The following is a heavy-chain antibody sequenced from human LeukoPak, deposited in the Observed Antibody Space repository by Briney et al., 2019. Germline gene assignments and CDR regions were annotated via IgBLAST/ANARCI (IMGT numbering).Heavy chain of an antibody. D-gene: IGHD4/OR15-4a*01. CDR3: ATEDDYGSAGGY. V-gene: IGHV3-30*02. CDR2: IRYDGSNK. CDR1: GFTFSSYG. Sequence: GGSLRLSCAASGFTFSSYGMHWVRQAPGKGLEWVAFIRYDGSNKYYADSVKGRFTISRDNSKNTLYLQMNSPRAEDTAVYYCATEDDYGSAGGYWGQGTLVTVSS. J-gene: IGHJ4*02.